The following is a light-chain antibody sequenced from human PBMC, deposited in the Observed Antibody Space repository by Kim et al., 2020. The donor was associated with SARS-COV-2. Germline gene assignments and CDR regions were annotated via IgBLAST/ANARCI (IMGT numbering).Light chain of an antibody. V-gene: IGKV3-11*01. CDR1: QSVNSY. CDR3: QQRNVWPLT. CDR2: DAS. J-gene: IGKJ4*01. Sequence: EIVLTQSPATLSLSPGERATLSCRASQSVNSYLAWSQHKPGKAPRLLISDASNMATGIPARFSGSGSGTDFTLTISSLEPDDFAVYYCQQRNVWPLTFGGGTKVDIK.